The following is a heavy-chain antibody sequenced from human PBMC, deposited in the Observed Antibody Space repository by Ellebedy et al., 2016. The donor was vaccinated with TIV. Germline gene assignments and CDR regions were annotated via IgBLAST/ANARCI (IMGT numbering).Heavy chain of an antibody. CDR3: ARRNWNFALRTDYFDS. CDR1: GYSISSGYY. Sequence: MPSETLSLTCSVTGYSISSGYYWGWIRQSPGKGLEWIGSIYPDGSTYYRPSLRSRVTISVDTSKNEFSLQLSSVTAADTAVYYCARRNWNFALRTDYFDSWGRGTLVTVSS. V-gene: IGHV4-38-2*02. J-gene: IGHJ4*02. CDR2: IYPDGST. D-gene: IGHD1-7*01.